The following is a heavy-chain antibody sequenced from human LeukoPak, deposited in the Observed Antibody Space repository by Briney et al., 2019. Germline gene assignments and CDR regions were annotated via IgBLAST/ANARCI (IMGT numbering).Heavy chain of an antibody. J-gene: IGHJ4*02. CDR3: ARAPVGANFFDY. CDR1: GGSFSGYY. D-gene: IGHD1-26*01. CDR2: INHSGST. V-gene: IGHV4-34*01. Sequence: PSETLSLTCAVYGGSFSGYYWSWIRQPPGKGLEWIGEINHSGSTNYNPSLKSRVTISVDTSKNQFSPKLSSVTAADTAVYYCARAPVGANFFDYWGQGTLVTVSS.